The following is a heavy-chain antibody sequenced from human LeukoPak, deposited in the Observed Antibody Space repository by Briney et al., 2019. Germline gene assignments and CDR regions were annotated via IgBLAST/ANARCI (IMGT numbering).Heavy chain of an antibody. CDR3: ARSVAGTLDY. V-gene: IGHV1-8*01. CDR1: GYTFTSYD. D-gene: IGHD6-19*01. CDR2: MNPNSGNT. J-gene: IGHJ4*02. Sequence: GSSVKVSCKASGYTFTSYDINWVRQATGRGLEWMGWMNPNSGNTGYAQEFQGRVTMTRNTSISTAYMELSSLRSEDTAVYYCARSVAGTLDYWGQGTLVTVSS.